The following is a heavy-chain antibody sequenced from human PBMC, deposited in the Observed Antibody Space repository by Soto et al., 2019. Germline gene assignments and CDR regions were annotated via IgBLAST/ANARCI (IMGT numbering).Heavy chain of an antibody. J-gene: IGHJ4*03. Sequence: GGSLRLSCAASGFTFSSYGMHWVRQAPGKGLEWVAVIWYDGSNKYYADSVKGRFTISRDNSKNTLYLQMNSLRAEDTAVYYCARDSPPDYYDSSGYSYFDYWGQGTTVTVSS. D-gene: IGHD3-22*01. CDR2: IWYDGSNK. CDR1: GFTFSSYG. V-gene: IGHV3-33*01. CDR3: ARDSPPDYYDSSGYSYFDY.